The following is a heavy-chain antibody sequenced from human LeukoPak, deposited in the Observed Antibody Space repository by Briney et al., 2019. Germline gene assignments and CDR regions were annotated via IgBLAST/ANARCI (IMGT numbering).Heavy chain of an antibody. D-gene: IGHD3-10*01. Sequence: SETLSLTCTVSGGSISSSSYYWGWIRQPPGKGLEWIGSIYYSGSTYYNPSLKSRVTMSVDTSKNQFSLKLSSVTAADTAVYYCARVRLGAAEDYWGQGTLVTVSS. CDR1: GGSISSSSYY. CDR2: IYYSGST. CDR3: ARVRLGAAEDY. J-gene: IGHJ4*02. V-gene: IGHV4-39*07.